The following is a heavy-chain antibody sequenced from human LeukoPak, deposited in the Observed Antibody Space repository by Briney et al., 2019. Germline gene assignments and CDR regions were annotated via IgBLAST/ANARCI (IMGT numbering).Heavy chain of an antibody. J-gene: IGHJ6*03. CDR3: ARALSGGTARTSNYMDV. CDR1: GGTFSSYA. Sequence: SVTVSCKASGGTFSSYAISWVRQAPGQGLEWMGGIIPIFGTANYAQKFQGRVTITTDESTSTAYMELSSLRSEDTAVYYCARALSGGTARTSNYMDVWGKGTTVTVSS. D-gene: IGHD6-13*01. CDR2: IIPIFGTA. V-gene: IGHV1-69*05.